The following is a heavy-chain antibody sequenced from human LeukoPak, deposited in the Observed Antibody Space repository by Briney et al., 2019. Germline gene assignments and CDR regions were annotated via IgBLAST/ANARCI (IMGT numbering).Heavy chain of an antibody. V-gene: IGHV3-48*02. J-gene: IGHJ4*02. CDR1: GFTFSSYG. Sequence: SGGSLRLSCAASGFTFSSYGMNWVRQAPGKGLEWVSYIGTSSSTIYYADSVKGRFTISRDNAKNSLYLQMNSLRDEDTAVYYCARHDYGGNSGDYWGQGTLVTV. CDR3: ARHDYGGNSGDY. CDR2: IGTSSSTI. D-gene: IGHD4-23*01.